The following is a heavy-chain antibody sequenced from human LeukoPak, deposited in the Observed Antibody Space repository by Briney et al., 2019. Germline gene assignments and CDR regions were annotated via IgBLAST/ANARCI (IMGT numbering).Heavy chain of an antibody. V-gene: IGHV3-23*01. Sequence: PGGSLRLSCAASGLTFSSYAMHWVRQAPGKGLEWISAISGSGGTTYYADSVKGRFTISRDTSKNTLYLQMNSLRAEDTAVYHCATRRNGYSYYWGQGTLVTVSS. CDR3: ATRRNGYSYY. CDR1: GLTFSSYA. CDR2: ISGSGGTT. D-gene: IGHD5-24*01. J-gene: IGHJ4*02.